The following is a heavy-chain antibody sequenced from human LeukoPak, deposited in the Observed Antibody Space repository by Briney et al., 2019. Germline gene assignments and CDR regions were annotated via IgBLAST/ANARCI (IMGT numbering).Heavy chain of an antibody. D-gene: IGHD5-18*01. V-gene: IGHV1-8*01. CDR3: TRGVNSQGTAMVLFDS. J-gene: IGHJ4*02. Sequence: ASVKVSCKASGYTFTNRDINWVRQASGQGLEWMGWMNPKSGNTGYLQKFQGRVTMTRDTSMSTAFMELNSLTSEDTAVYYCTRGVNSQGTAMVLFDSWGQGSLVTVSA. CDR2: MNPKSGNT. CDR1: GYTFTNRD.